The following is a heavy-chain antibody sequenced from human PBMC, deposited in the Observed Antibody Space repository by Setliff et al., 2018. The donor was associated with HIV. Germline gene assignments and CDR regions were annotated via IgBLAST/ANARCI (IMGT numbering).Heavy chain of an antibody. CDR3: AKGAVPAAIGGYYFDS. Sequence: GESLKISCAASGFTFSRYPMSWVRQAPGKGLEWVSSLSEGGYDTYYADSVKGRFTISRDNSKNTLYLQMNSLRAEDTAVYFCAKGAVPAAIGGYYFDSWGQGTLVTVSS. CDR1: GFTFSRYP. J-gene: IGHJ4*02. D-gene: IGHD2-2*01. CDR2: LSEGGYDT. V-gene: IGHV3-23*01.